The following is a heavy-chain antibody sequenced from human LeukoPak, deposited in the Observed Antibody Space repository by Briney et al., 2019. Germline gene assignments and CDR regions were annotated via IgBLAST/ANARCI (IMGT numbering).Heavy chain of an antibody. CDR1: GGSISSYY. V-gene: IGHV4-4*07. D-gene: IGHD3-9*01. CDR3: ARRYYDILTGYYYFDY. Sequence: PSETLSLTCTVSGGSISSYYWSWIRQPAGKGLEWIGRIYTSGSTNYNPSLKSRVTISVDTSKNQFSLKLSSVTAADTAVYYCARRYYDILTGYYYFDYWGQGTLVTVSS. CDR2: IYTSGST. J-gene: IGHJ4*02.